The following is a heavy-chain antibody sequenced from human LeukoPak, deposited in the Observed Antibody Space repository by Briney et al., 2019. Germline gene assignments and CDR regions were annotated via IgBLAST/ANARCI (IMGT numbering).Heavy chain of an antibody. CDR2: INHSGST. J-gene: IGHJ4*02. CDR1: GGSFSGYY. D-gene: IGHD2-15*01. CDR3: ARLAGGSRRTEHASYYFDY. V-gene: IGHV4-34*01. Sequence: PSETLSPTCAVCGGSFSGYYWSWIRQPPGKGLEWIGEINHSGSTNYNPSLKSRVTISVDTSKNQFSLKLSSVTAADTAVYYCARLAGGSRRTEHASYYFDYWGQGTLVTVSS.